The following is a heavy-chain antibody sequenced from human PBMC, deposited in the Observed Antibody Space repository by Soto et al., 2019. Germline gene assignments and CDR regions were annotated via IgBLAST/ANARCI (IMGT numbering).Heavy chain of an antibody. Sequence: QVQLVQSGAEVKKPGSSVKVSCKASGGTFSSYAISWVRQAPGQGLEWMGGIIPIFGTANYAQKFQGRVTITADESTRTAYMELSSLRSEDTAVYYCARVGVQLERRWYYFDYWGQGTLVTVSS. CDR3: ARVGVQLERRWYYFDY. CDR2: IIPIFGTA. D-gene: IGHD1-1*01. J-gene: IGHJ4*02. CDR1: GGTFSSYA. V-gene: IGHV1-69*01.